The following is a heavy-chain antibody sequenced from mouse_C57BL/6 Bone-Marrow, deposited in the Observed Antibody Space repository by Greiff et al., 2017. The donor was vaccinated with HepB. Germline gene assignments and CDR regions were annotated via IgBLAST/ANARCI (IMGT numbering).Heavy chain of an antibody. J-gene: IGHJ2*01. V-gene: IGHV1-64*01. CDR1: GYTFTSYW. CDR3: ARRITTVVATVDY. CDR2: IHPNSGST. Sequence: QVHVKQPGAELVKPGASVKLSCKASGYTFTSYWMHWVKQRPGQGLEWIGMIHPNSGSTNYNEKFKSKATLTVDKSSSTAYMQLSSLTSEDSAVYYCARRITTVVATVDYWGQGTTLTVSS. D-gene: IGHD1-1*01.